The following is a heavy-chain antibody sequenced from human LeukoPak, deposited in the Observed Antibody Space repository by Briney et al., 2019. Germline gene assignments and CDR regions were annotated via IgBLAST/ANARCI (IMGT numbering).Heavy chain of an antibody. CDR3: ARPLGAARYNWFDP. CDR2: INHSGST. Sequence: SETLSLTCAVYGGSFSGYYWSWIRQPPGKGLEWLGEINHSGSTNYNPSLKSRVTISVDTSKNQFSLKLSSVTAADTAVYYCARPLGAARYNWFDPWGQGTLVTVSS. CDR1: GGSFSGYY. V-gene: IGHV4-34*01. J-gene: IGHJ5*02. D-gene: IGHD1-26*01.